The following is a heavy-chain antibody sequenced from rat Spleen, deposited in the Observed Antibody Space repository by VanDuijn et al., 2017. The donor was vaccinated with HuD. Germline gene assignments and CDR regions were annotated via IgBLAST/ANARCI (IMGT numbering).Heavy chain of an antibody. CDR3: VRWGRVSFAY. Sequence: EVQLVESGGGLVQPGRSLKLSCAASGFTFSDYYMAWVRQAPKKGLEWVASISYEGSSTYYGDSVKGRFTISRDNAKSTLYLQMNTLRPEDTASYYCVRWGRVSFAYWGQGVMVTVSS. CDR2: ISYEGSST. D-gene: IGHD4-1*01. V-gene: IGHV5-22*01. J-gene: IGHJ2*01. CDR1: GFTFSDYY.